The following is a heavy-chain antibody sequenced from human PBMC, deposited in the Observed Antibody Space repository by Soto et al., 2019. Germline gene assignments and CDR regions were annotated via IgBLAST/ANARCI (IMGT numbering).Heavy chain of an antibody. CDR3: AKEMYYYGTGMPRPAFDI. V-gene: IGHV3-30*18. D-gene: IGHD3-10*01. CDR1: GFTFSSYG. J-gene: IGHJ3*02. Sequence: TGGSLRLSCAASGFTFSSYGMHWVRQAPGKGLEWVAVISYDGSNKYYADSVKGRFTISRDNSKKTLYLQMNSLRAEDTAVYYCAKEMYYYGTGMPRPAFDIWGQGTMVTVSS. CDR2: ISYDGSNK.